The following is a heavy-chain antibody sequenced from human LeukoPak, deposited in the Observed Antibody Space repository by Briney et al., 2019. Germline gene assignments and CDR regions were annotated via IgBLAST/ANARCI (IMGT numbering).Heavy chain of an antibody. CDR2: INTNTGNP. Sequence: ASVKVSCTSSGYTFTSYSISWVRQAPGQGLEWVGLINTNTGNPTYAQGFTGRFVFSLDTYVSTPYLHISSLKAEDTAVYYCARGTGYSSSCPPHWGQGTLVTVSS. CDR3: ARGTGYSSSCPPH. J-gene: IGHJ4*02. CDR1: GYTFTSYS. D-gene: IGHD6-13*01. V-gene: IGHV7-4-1*02.